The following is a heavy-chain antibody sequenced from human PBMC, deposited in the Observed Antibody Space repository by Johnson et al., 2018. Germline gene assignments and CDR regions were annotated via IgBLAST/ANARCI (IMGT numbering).Heavy chain of an antibody. CDR1: GFSFEDYA. CDR2: INWNRGRI. D-gene: IGHD3-10*01. Sequence: EVQLVESGGGLVQPGRSLRLSCAASGFSFEDYAMHWVRQVPGKGLEWVSGINWNRGRIGYADSVRGRLSISRDNAKKSLSLQIHPLRVEDTALYYCVKGDLGSPFDIWGQGTMVTVSS. CDR3: VKGDLGSPFDI. J-gene: IGHJ3*02. V-gene: IGHV3-9*01.